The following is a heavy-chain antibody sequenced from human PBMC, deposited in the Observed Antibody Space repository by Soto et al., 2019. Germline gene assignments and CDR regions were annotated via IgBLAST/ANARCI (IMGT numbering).Heavy chain of an antibody. CDR3: ARLFREAYYYYGMDV. CDR2: IDPSDSYT. Sequence: GESLKISCKGSGYNFTSFWISWVRHVPGKGLEWMGRIDPSDSYTTYSPSFQGHVTLSADKSISTAYLQWSSLKASDTAIYYCARLFREAYYYYGMDVWGQGTTVTVSS. J-gene: IGHJ6*02. V-gene: IGHV5-10-1*01. CDR1: GYNFTSFW.